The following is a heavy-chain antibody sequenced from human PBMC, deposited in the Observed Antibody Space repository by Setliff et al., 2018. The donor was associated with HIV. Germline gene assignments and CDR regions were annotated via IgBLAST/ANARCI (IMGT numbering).Heavy chain of an antibody. J-gene: IGHJ6*03. CDR2: IAHRGIT. CDR1: GGSFSGYY. CDR3: NIYYYYYMDV. V-gene: IGHV4-34*01. Sequence: SETLSLTCAVYGGSFSGYYWSWIRQPPGKGLEWIGEIAHRGITDYNPSLKSRVTISVDTSKNQFSLKLSSVTAADTAVYYCNIYYYYYMDVWGKGTTVTVSS.